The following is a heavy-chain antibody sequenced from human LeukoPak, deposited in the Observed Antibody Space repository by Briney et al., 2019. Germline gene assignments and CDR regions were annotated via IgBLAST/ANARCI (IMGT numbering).Heavy chain of an antibody. Sequence: PSETLSLTCTVSGGSISSGDYYWSWIRQPPGKGLEWIGYIYYSGSTYYNPSLKSRVTISVDTSKNQFSLKLSSVTAADTAVYYCARDRYSYGSRAFDIWGQGTMVTVSS. CDR3: ARDRYSYGSRAFDI. D-gene: IGHD5-18*01. J-gene: IGHJ3*02. CDR1: GGSISSGDYY. CDR2: IYYSGST. V-gene: IGHV4-30-4*01.